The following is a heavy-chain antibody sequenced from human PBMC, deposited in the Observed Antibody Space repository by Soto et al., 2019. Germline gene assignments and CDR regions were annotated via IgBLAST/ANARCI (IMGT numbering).Heavy chain of an antibody. Sequence: SETLSLTCTVSGGSISNYYWSWIRQPPGKGLEWIGYVYYSGSTNYNPSLQSRVTISVDTSKSQFSLELSSVTAADSAVFYCARLEGLATISYYFDFWGQGALVTVSS. J-gene: IGHJ4*02. CDR2: VYYSGST. CDR1: GGSISNYY. V-gene: IGHV4-59*08. CDR3: ARLEGLATISYYFDF. D-gene: IGHD3-9*01.